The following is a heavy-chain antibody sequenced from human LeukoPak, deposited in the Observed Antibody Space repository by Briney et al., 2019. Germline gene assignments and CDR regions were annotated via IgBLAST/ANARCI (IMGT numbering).Heavy chain of an antibody. CDR2: IYSGGST. D-gene: IGHD6-19*01. CDR1: GFTVSSNY. Sequence: GGSLRLSCAASGFTVSSNYMSWVRQAPGKGLEWVSVIYSGGSTYYADSVKGRFTISRDNSKNTLYLQMNSLRAEDTAVYYCAKRSAVAGPFDYWGQGTLVTVSS. CDR3: AKRSAVAGPFDY. V-gene: IGHV3-66*04. J-gene: IGHJ4*02.